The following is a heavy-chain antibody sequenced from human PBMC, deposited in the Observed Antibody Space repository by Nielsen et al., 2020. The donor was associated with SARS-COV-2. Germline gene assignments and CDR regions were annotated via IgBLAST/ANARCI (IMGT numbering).Heavy chain of an antibody. J-gene: IGHJ4*02. CDR1: GFTFSRHA. CDR2: IGAGGDNI. CDR3: ATQADGYKSPYDY. D-gene: IGHD3-10*01. Sequence: GGSLKISCAASGFTFSRHAMNWVRQAPGKGLEWVSIIGAGGDNIYYADSVKGRFTISRDNSKNTLYLQINSLRADDTAVYYCATQADGYKSPYDYWGQGTLVTVSS. V-gene: IGHV3-23*01.